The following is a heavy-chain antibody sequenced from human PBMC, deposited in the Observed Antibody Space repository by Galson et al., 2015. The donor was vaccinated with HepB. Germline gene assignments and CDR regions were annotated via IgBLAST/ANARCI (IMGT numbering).Heavy chain of an antibody. D-gene: IGHD2-21*01. CDR3: VNLCGGDCYYSPEH. V-gene: IGHV3-74*01. CDR2: IGSDGSNI. J-gene: IGHJ4*02. CDR1: DFPFSRYW. Sequence: SLRLSCAASDFPFSRYWMHWVRQAPGKGLVWVSGIGSDGSNISYADSVKGRFTISRDNAKNTLYLQMNSLRAEDTAVYYCVNLCGGDCYYSPEHWGQGILVSVSS.